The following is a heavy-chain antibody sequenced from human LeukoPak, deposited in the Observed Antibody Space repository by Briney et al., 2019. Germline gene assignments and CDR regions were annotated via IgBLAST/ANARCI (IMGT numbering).Heavy chain of an antibody. CDR1: GYTFTNYD. V-gene: IGHV1-18*01. CDR3: ARCSGGSCYNSLDY. D-gene: IGHD2-15*01. J-gene: IGHJ4*02. Sequence: ASVKVSCKASGYTFTNYDINWVRQAPGQGLEWMGWVTTKNGNTNYAQKLQDRLTITTDTSTNTAYMDLRSLKSDDTALYYCARCSGGSCYNSLDYWGQGTLVTVSS. CDR2: VTTKNGNT.